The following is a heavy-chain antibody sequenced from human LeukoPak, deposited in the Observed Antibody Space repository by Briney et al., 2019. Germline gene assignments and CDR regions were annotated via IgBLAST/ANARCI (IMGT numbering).Heavy chain of an antibody. J-gene: IGHJ4*02. CDR2: ISAYNGNA. CDR1: GYTFTSYG. CDR3: ARDSSLIVRALDY. D-gene: IGHD3-10*01. Sequence: ASVKVSCKASGYTFTSYGISWVRQAPGQGLKWMGWISAYNGNANYAQKLQGRVTMTTDTSTSTVYMELRSLRSDDTAVYYCARDSSLIVRALDYWGQGTLVTVSS. V-gene: IGHV1-18*01.